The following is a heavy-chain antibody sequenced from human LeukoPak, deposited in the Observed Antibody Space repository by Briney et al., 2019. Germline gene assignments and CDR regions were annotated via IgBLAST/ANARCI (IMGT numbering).Heavy chain of an antibody. J-gene: IGHJ4*02. CDR1: GSSVSSGSYY. Sequence: SETLSLTCTVSGSSVSSGSYYWSWIRQPPGKGLEWTGYIYYSGSTNYNPSLKSRVTISVDTSKNQFSLKLSSVTAADTAVYYCARAEGYSYGNTGELDYWGQGTLVTVSS. CDR2: IYYSGST. V-gene: IGHV4-61*01. CDR3: ARAEGYSYGNTGELDY. D-gene: IGHD5-18*01.